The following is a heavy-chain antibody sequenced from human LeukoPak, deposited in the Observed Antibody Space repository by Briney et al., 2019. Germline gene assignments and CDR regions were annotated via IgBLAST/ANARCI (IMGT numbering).Heavy chain of an antibody. CDR2: INHNGNVN. J-gene: IGHJ4*02. CDR3: ARNDFWSGDYRSFDY. V-gene: IGHV3-7*03. D-gene: IGHD3-3*01. Sequence: GGSLRLSCAASGFTFSSYWMNWARQAPGKGLEWVASINHNGNVNYYVDSVKGRFTISRDNAKNSLYLQMSNLRAEDTAVYYCARNDFWSGDYRSFDYWGQGTLVTVSS. CDR1: GFTFSSYW.